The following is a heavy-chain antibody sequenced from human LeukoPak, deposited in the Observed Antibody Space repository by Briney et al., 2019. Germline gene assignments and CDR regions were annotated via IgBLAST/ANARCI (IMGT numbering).Heavy chain of an antibody. CDR3: ARGIDSASPPLGTFEI. D-gene: IGHD1-26*01. Sequence: ASVKVSCKASGYTFISYGVSWVRQAPGQGLEWMGWISPYNGDTKYAQKLQGRVTMTRDTSTSTAYMELRSLRSDDTAVYYCARGIDSASPPLGTFEIWGQGTMVTVSS. V-gene: IGHV1-18*01. CDR2: ISPYNGDT. J-gene: IGHJ3*02. CDR1: GYTFISYG.